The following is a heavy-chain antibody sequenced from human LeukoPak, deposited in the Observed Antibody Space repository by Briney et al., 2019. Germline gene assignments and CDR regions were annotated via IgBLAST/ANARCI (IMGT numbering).Heavy chain of an antibody. CDR1: GYTFTSYG. CDR3: ARDPRGRSGFDY. CDR2: ISAYNGNT. Sequence: ASVKVSCKASGYTFTSYGISWVRQAHGQGLEWMGWISAYNGNTNYAQKLQGRVTMTTDTSTSTAYMELSSLRSDDTAVYYCARDPRGRSGFDYWGQGTLVTVSS. V-gene: IGHV1-18*01. D-gene: IGHD3-10*01. J-gene: IGHJ4*02.